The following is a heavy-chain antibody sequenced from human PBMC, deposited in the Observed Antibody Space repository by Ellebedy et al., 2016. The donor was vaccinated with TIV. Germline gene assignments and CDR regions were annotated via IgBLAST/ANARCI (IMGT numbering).Heavy chain of an antibody. J-gene: IGHJ2*01. D-gene: IGHD4-17*01. CDR1: GYSISSGYY. Sequence: SETLSLTCTVSGYSISSGYYWGWIRQPPGKGLEWIGSIYHSGSTYYNPSLKSRVTMSVDTSKNQFSLRLSSVTAADTAVYYCARDGPDYGDYDFNLWGRGTRVTVSS. CDR2: IYHSGST. V-gene: IGHV4-38-2*02. CDR3: ARDGPDYGDYDFNL.